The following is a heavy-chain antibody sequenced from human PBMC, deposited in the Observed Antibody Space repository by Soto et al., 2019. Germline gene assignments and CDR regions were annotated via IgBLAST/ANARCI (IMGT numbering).Heavy chain of an antibody. CDR2: IYYSGST. CDR3: ARDDYSNSYNWFDP. J-gene: IGHJ5*02. V-gene: IGHV4-31*03. D-gene: IGHD4-4*01. CDR1: GGSISSGGYY. Sequence: PSETLSLTCTVSGGSISSGGYYWSWIRQHPGKGLEWIGYIYYSGSTYYNPSLKSRVTISVDTSKNQFSLKLSSVTAADTAVYYCARDDYSNSYNWFDPWGQGTLVTV.